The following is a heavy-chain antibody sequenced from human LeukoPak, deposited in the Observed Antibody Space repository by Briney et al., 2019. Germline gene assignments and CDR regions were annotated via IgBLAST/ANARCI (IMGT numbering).Heavy chain of an antibody. Sequence: GGSLRLSCAASGFTFSSYGMHWVRQAPGKGLEWVAFIRYDGSNKYYADSVKGRFTISRDNAKNSLYLQMNSLRAEDTAVYYCARDPSVVTPEDAFDIWGQGTMVTVSS. V-gene: IGHV3-30*02. CDR1: GFTFSSYG. CDR2: IRYDGSNK. D-gene: IGHD4-23*01. J-gene: IGHJ3*02. CDR3: ARDPSVVTPEDAFDI.